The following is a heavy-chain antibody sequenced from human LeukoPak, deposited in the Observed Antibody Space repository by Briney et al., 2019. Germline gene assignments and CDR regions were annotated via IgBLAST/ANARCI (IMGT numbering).Heavy chain of an antibody. CDR3: ARRYDYVWGSYRYKGSYFDY. J-gene: IGHJ4*02. CDR2: INHSGST. CDR1: GGSFSGYY. V-gene: IGHV4-34*01. D-gene: IGHD3-16*02. Sequence: KPSETLSLTCAVYGGSFSGYYWSWIRQPPGKGLEWIGDINHSGSTNYNPSLKSRVTISVDTSKNQFSLKLSSVTAADTAVYYCARRYDYVWGSYRYKGSYFDYWGQGTLVTVSS.